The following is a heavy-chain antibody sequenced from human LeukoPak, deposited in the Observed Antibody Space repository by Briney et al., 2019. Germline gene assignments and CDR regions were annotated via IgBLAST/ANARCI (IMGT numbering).Heavy chain of an antibody. J-gene: IGHJ4*02. Sequence: ASVKVSCESSGYTFTSYYLYRVRQAPGQGLEWMGVINPSGGSTTSAQKFQGRVTMTRDTSTSTVYMELRSLRSEDTAVYYCARDPSGGYVPFFDWGGQGTLVTVSS. CDR3: ARDPSGGYVPFFDW. V-gene: IGHV1-46*01. D-gene: IGHD3-9*01. CDR1: GYTFTSYY. CDR2: INPSGGST.